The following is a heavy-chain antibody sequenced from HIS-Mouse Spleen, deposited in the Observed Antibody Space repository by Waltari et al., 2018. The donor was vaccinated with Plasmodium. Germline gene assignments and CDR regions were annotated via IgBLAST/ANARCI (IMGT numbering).Heavy chain of an antibody. CDR3: ARRGGSYYYFDY. D-gene: IGHD1-26*01. CDR2: IYYSGST. CDR1: GGSLSSSSYY. J-gene: IGHJ4*02. Sequence: QLQLQESGPGLVKPSEPLSLTCTVSGGSLSSSSYYWGWIRQPPGKGLEWIGSIYYSGSTYYNPSLKSRVTISVDTSKNQFSLKLSSVTAADTAVYYCARRGGSYYYFDYWGQGTLVTVSS. V-gene: IGHV4-39*01.